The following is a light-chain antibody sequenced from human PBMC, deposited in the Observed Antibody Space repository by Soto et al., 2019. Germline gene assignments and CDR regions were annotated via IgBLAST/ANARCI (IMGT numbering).Light chain of an antibody. V-gene: IGKV3-20*01. CDR1: LTVSGNY. J-gene: IGKJ1*01. CDR2: RAS. CDR3: HQYVNSPWT. Sequence: EIVLTQSPGTLFLSPGERATLSCRASLTVSGNYLAWFQQKPGQAPRLLIYRASSRATGIPDRFSGSGSGTDYTLTISRLEPEDFALYYFHQYVNSPWTLGQGTKLEIK.